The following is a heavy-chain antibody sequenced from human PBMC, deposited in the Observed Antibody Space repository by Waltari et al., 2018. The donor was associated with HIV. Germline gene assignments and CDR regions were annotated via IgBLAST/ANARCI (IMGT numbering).Heavy chain of an antibody. CDR2: IYQTGST. V-gene: IGHV4-34*01. Sequence: QVEPQQWGTGLFKTSEIPSTKCAVYGASFRDSHRAPYHSFNRSNWNGFRQPPGKGLEWIGEIYQTGSTNSNPSLKGRLSMSIDTIKKQFSLKLISVTAADTAVYYCARGVSPDHLWASYPDFWGQGTLVTVSS. CDR1: GASFRDSHRAPYHSFNRSN. J-gene: IGHJ4*02. CDR3: ARGVSPDHLWASYPDF. D-gene: IGHD3-16*02.